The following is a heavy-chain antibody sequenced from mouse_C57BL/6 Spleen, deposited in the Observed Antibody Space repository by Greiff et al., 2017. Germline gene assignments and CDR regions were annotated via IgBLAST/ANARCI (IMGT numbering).Heavy chain of an antibody. V-gene: IGHV1-5*01. D-gene: IGHD1-1*01. Sequence: VHVKQSGTVLARPGASVKMSCKTSGYTFTSYWMHWVKQRPGQGLEWIGAIYPGNSDTSYNQKFKGKAKLTAVTSASTAYMELSSLTNEDSAVYYCTRGITTVDWYFDVWGTGTTVTVSS. CDR1: GYTFTSYW. CDR2: IYPGNSDT. CDR3: TRGITTVDWYFDV. J-gene: IGHJ1*03.